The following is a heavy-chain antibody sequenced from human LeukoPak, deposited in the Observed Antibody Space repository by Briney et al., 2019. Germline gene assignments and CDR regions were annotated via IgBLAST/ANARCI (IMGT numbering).Heavy chain of an antibody. CDR3: ARVDYGDYVDYYYGMDV. J-gene: IGHJ6*02. V-gene: IGHV4-59*01. CDR2: IYYSGST. D-gene: IGHD4-17*01. Sequence: SETLSLTCTVSGGSISSYYWSWIRQPPGKGLEWIGYIYYSGSTNYNPSLKSRVTISVDTSKNQFSLKLSSVTAADTAVYYCARVDYGDYVDYYYGMDVWGQGTTVTVSS. CDR1: GGSISSYY.